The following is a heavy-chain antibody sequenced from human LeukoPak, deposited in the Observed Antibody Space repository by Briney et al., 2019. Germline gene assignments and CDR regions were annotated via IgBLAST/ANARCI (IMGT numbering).Heavy chain of an antibody. CDR2: ISASGVDT. J-gene: IGHJ4*02. D-gene: IGHD6-19*01. CDR1: GFSFVGSP. V-gene: IGHV3-23*01. CDR3: VRSLPGQWPFDK. Sequence: GGSLRLSCAASGFSFVGSPLSWVRQAPGKGLQWVSAISASGVDTFYADSVKGRFTMSRDNSKDTLYLQMDSLRAEDTAVYYCVRSLPGQWPFDKWGQGTLVTVSS.